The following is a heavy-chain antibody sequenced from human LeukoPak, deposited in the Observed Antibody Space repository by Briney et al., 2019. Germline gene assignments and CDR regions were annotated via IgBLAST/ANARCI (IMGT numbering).Heavy chain of an antibody. CDR2: ISAYNGNT. CDR1: GYTSTSYG. CDR3: ARDHRHCGGDCYSPYYFDY. D-gene: IGHD2-21*02. V-gene: IGHV1-18*01. Sequence: GASVKVSCKASGYTSTSYGISWVRQAPGQGLEWMGWISAYNGNTNYAQKLQGRVTMTTDTSTSTAYMELRSLRSDDTAVYYCARDHRHCGGDCYSPYYFDYWGQGTLVTVSS. J-gene: IGHJ4*02.